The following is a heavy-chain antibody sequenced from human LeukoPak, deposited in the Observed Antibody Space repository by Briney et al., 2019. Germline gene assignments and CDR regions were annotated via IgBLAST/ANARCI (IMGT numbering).Heavy chain of an antibody. CDR3: AKDLFRGRSYPIARNYYYYMDV. CDR2: ISGSGGST. CDR1: GFTFSSYG. Sequence: GGSLRLSCAASGFTFSSYGMSWVRQAPGKGLEWVSAISGSGGSTYYADSVKGRFTISRDNSKNTLYLQMNSLRAEDTAVYYSAKDLFRGRSYPIARNYYYYMDVWGKGTTVTVSS. D-gene: IGHD2-21*01. J-gene: IGHJ6*03. V-gene: IGHV3-23*01.